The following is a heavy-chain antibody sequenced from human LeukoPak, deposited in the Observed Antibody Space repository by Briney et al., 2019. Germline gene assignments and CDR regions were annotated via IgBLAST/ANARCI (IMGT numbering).Heavy chain of an antibody. J-gene: IGHJ5*02. V-gene: IGHV3-72*01. CDR3: ASLYGSGKRWVDP. D-gene: IGHD3-10*01. CDR2: TRNKANSYTT. Sequence: PGGSLRLSCAASGFTFDDYAMHWVRQAPGKGLEWVGRTRNKANSYTTEYAASVKGRFTISRDDSKNSLYLQMNSLKTEDTAVYYCASLYGSGKRWVDPWGQGTLVTVSS. CDR1: GFTFDDYA.